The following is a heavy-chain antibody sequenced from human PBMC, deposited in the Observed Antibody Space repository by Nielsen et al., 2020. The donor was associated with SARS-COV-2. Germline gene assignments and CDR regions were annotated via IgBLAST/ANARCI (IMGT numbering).Heavy chain of an antibody. Sequence: LRLSCSVSGGSISSGDYYWHWLRQPPGKGLEWIGYMYHSGSSYYNPSLKSRVTISVDKSKNQFSLKLSSVTAADTAVYYCARGSPLGYCSSTSCYRRGWFDPWGQGTLVTVSS. CDR3: ARGSPLGYCSSTSCYRRGWFDP. V-gene: IGHV4-30-4*01. D-gene: IGHD2-2*01. CDR1: GGSISSGDYY. CDR2: MYHSGSS. J-gene: IGHJ5*02.